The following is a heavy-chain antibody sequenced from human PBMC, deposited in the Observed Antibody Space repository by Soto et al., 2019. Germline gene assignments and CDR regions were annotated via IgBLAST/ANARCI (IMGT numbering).Heavy chain of an antibody. CDR1: GGSISSSSYY. J-gene: IGHJ4*02. D-gene: IGHD6-19*01. CDR3: ARHLSSGWYGPFDY. Sequence: QLQLQESGPGLVKPSETLSLTCTVSGGSISSSSYYWGWIRQPPGKGLEWIGSIYYSGSTYYNPSLKSRVTISVDTSKNQFSLKLSSVTAADTAVYYCARHLSSGWYGPFDYWGQGTLVTVSS. CDR2: IYYSGST. V-gene: IGHV4-39*01.